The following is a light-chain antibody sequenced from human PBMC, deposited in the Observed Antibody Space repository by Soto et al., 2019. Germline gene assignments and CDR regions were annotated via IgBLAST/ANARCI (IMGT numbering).Light chain of an antibody. CDR2: SYN. J-gene: IGLJ2*01. V-gene: IGLV1-44*01. CDR1: GSTIGTTT. CDR3: AAWDDSLNGVL. Sequence: QSVLTQSPPPFGPLGKRSTFSCLGAGSTIGTTTVNWYQQLPGTAPKLLIYSYNQRPSGVPDRFSGSKSGTSASLAISGLQSEDEADYYCAAWDDSLNGVLFGGGTQLTVL.